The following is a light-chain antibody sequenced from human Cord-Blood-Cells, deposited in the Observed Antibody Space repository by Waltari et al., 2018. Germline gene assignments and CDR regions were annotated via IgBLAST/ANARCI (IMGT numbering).Light chain of an antibody. CDR3: QQYGSSPRLT. V-gene: IGKV3-20*01. CDR1: QSVSSSY. CDR2: GAS. Sequence: EIVLTQSPGTLSLSPGERATHSCRASQSVSSSYLAWYQQKPGQAPRRLLYGASSRATSIPDRFIGSGSGTDFTLTSSRLEPEDFAVYYCQQYGSSPRLTFGGGTKVEIK. J-gene: IGKJ4*01.